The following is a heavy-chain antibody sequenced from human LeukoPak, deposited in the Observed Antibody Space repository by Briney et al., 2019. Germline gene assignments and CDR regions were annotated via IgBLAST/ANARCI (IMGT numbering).Heavy chain of an antibody. CDR3: ASIVVVVAARFDP. J-gene: IGHJ5*02. CDR1: GFTFSNYA. D-gene: IGHD2-15*01. Sequence: GGSLRLSCAASGFTFSNYAMSWVRQAPGKGLEWVSVISGGGGSTYYADSVKGRFTISRDNSKNTLYLQMNSLRAEDTAVYYCASIVVVVAARFDPWGQGTLVTVSS. CDR2: ISGGGGST. V-gene: IGHV3-23*01.